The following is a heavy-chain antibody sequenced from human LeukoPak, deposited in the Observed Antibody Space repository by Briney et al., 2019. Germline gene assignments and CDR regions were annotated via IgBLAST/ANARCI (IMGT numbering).Heavy chain of an antibody. D-gene: IGHD6-13*01. CDR1: GFTFSSYA. CDR3: AKDLRAGIAAPMDV. CDR2: ISGSGGST. V-gene: IGHV3-23*01. Sequence: GGSLRLSCAASGFTFSSYAMSWVRQAPGKGLEWVSAISGSGGSTYYADSVKGRFTISRDNSKNTLYLQMNSLRAEDTAVYYCAKDLRAGIAAPMDVWGKGTTVTVSS. J-gene: IGHJ6*04.